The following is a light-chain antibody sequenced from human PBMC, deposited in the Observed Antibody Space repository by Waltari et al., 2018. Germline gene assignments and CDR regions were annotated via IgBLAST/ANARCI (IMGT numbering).Light chain of an antibody. CDR3: SSYTSSSTVV. CDR1: SSDVGSYNL. Sequence: QSALTQPASVSGSPGQSITISCTGTSSDVGSYNLVSWYQQHPGKSPKLMIYEFSNRPSGVSNRVSGSKSGNTASLTISGLQAEDEADYYCSSYTSSSTVVFGGGTKLTVL. CDR2: EFS. V-gene: IGLV2-14*02. J-gene: IGLJ2*01.